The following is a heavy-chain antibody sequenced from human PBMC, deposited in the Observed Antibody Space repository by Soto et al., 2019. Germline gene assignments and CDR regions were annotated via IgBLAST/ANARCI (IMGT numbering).Heavy chain of an antibody. CDR3: ARALHVGANDWFDP. D-gene: IGHD1-26*01. V-gene: IGHV3-30-3*01. CDR2: ISYDGSKT. Sequence: QVQLVESGGGVVQPGRSLRLSCAASGFTVSTFAMHWVRQAPGKGLEWVALISYDGSKTYYADSVKGRFTISRDNSKNTLFLQMNSLRAEYTAVYYWARALHVGANDWFDPWGQGTLVTVSS. J-gene: IGHJ5*02. CDR1: GFTVSTFA.